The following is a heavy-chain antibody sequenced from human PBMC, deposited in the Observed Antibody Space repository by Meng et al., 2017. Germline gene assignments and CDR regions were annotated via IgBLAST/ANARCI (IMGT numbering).Heavy chain of an antibody. Sequence: GESLKISCAASGFTFSNAWMSWVRQAPGKGLEWVGRIKSKTDGGTTDYAAPVKGRFTISRDDSKNTLYLQMNSLRAEDTAVYYCARDHGQSPTSGWYGFRWGQGTLVTVSS. D-gene: IGHD6-19*01. J-gene: IGHJ4*02. CDR1: GFTFSNAW. V-gene: IGHV3-15*01. CDR3: ARDHGQSPTSGWYGFR. CDR2: IKSKTDGGTT.